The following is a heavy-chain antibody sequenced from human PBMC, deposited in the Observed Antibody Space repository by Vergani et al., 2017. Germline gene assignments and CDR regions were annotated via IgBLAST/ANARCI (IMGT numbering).Heavy chain of an antibody. Sequence: QVQLVQSGAEVKKPGASVKVSCKASGYTFTSYGISWVRQAPGQGLEWMGWISAYNGNTNYAQKLQGRVTMTTDTSTSTAYMELRSLRSDDTAVYYCAGVICGSWDNCLGTSDYWGQGTLVTVSS. CDR3: AGVICGSWDNCLGTSDY. J-gene: IGHJ4*02. D-gene: IGHD6-13*01. CDR2: ISAYNGNT. V-gene: IGHV1-18*04. CDR1: GYTFTSYG.